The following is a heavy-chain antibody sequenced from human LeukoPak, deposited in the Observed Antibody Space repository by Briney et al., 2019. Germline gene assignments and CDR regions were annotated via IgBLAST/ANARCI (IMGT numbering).Heavy chain of an antibody. CDR3: ARDPRHYGGGDAFDI. D-gene: IGHD3-16*01. V-gene: IGHV4-30-4*01. Sequence: SQTLSLTCTVSGGSISSGDYYWSWIRQPPGKGLEWIGYIYYSGSTYYNPSLKSRVTISVDTSKNQFSLKLSSVTAADTAVYYCARDPRHYGGGDAFDIWGQGTMVTVSS. CDR1: GGSISSGDYY. J-gene: IGHJ3*02. CDR2: IYYSGST.